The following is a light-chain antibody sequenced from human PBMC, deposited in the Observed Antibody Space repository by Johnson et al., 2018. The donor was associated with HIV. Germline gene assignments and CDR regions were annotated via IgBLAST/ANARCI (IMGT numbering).Light chain of an antibody. V-gene: IGLV1-51*01. CDR2: DNN. Sequence: QSVLTQPPSVSAAPGQKVTISCSGSRSNIGNNYVSWYQQLPGTAPKLLIYDNNKRPSGIPDRFSGSKSGTSATLDITGLQTGDEDDYYCGAWDSSLNAYVFGTATKVTVL. CDR1: RSNIGNNY. J-gene: IGLJ1*01. CDR3: GAWDSSLNAYV.